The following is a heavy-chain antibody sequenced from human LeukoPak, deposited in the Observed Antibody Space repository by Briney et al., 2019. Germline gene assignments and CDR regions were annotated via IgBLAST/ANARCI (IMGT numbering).Heavy chain of an antibody. CDR1: GYTFTSYG. CDR3: ARGRTSLLDQ. Sequence: ASVKVSCKTSGYTFTSYGLSWVRQAPGQGLEWMGWISAYNGDTNYAQKLQGRVTMTTDTSTSAAYMELRSLRSDDTAVYYCARGRTSLLDQWGQGTLVTVSS. V-gene: IGHV1-18*01. J-gene: IGHJ4*02. CDR2: ISAYNGDT.